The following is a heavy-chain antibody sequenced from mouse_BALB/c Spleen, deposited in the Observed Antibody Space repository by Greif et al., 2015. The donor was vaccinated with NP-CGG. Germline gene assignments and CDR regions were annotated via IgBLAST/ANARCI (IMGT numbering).Heavy chain of an antibody. D-gene: IGHD2-3*01. CDR3: ARAFDGYTYYYAMDY. Sequence: EVKLVESGGGLVKPGGSLKLSCAASGFTFSSYAMSWVRQTPEKRLEWVASISSGGSTYYPDSVKGRFTISRDNARNILYLQMSSLRSEDTAMYYCARAFDGYTYYYAMDYWGQGTSVTVSS. V-gene: IGHV5-6-5*01. CDR1: GFTFSSYA. CDR2: ISSGGST. J-gene: IGHJ4*01.